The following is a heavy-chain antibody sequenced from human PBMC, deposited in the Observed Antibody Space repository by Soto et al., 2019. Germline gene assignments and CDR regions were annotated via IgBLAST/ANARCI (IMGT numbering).Heavy chain of an antibody. CDR2: ISGSGGST. CDR3: AKVRENFWSGTDAFDI. Sequence: EVQLLESGGGLVQPGGSLRLSCAASGFTFSSYAMSWVRQAPGKGLEWVSAISGSGGSTYYADSVKGRFTISRDNSKNTLYLPMNSLRAEDTAVYYCAKVRENFWSGTDAFDIWGQGTMVTVSS. CDR1: GFTFSSYA. D-gene: IGHD3-3*01. V-gene: IGHV3-23*01. J-gene: IGHJ3*02.